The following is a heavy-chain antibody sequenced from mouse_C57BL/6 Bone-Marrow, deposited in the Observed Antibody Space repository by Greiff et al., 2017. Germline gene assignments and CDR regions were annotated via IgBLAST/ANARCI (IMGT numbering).Heavy chain of an antibody. CDR1: GFSLTSYG. J-gene: IGHJ3*01. Sequence: VQLKESGPGLVQPSQSLSITCTVSGFSLTSYGVHWVRQSPGKGLEWLGVIWSGGSTDYNAAFISRLSISKDNSKSQVFFTMNSLQADDTAIYYCAETAYYSPWFAYWGQGTLVTVSA. CDR3: AETAYYSPWFAY. CDR2: IWSGGST. D-gene: IGHD2-12*01. V-gene: IGHV2-2*01.